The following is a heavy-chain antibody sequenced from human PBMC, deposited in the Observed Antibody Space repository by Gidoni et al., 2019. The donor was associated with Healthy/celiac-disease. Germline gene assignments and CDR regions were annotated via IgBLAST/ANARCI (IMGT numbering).Heavy chain of an antibody. CDR2: ISGSGVIT. D-gene: IGHD2-15*01. CDR3: AKEWEGCSGGSCSFDP. V-gene: IGHV3-23*01. CDR1: GCNSRSHA. Sequence: EVPLLESGGGLVKPGGSLRLSCEATGCNSRSHAMSWVRQAPGKGLEWVSGISGSGVITVYADSVKGRFTISRDNSKNTLYLQMNSLRGEDTAVYYCAKEWEGCSGGSCSFDPWGQRTLVTVSS. J-gene: IGHJ5*02.